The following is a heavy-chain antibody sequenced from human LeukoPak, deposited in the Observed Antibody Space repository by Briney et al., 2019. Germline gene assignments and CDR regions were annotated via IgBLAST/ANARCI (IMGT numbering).Heavy chain of an antibody. V-gene: IGHV3-30-3*01. CDR2: ISYDGSNK. Sequence: GGSLRLSCAASGFTFSSYAMHWVRQAPGKGLEWVAVISYDGSNKYYADSVKGRFTISRDNSKNTLYLQMNSLRAEDTAVYYCAKDLAGYGYGVDYWGQGTLVTVSS. J-gene: IGHJ4*02. CDR3: AKDLAGYGYGVDY. D-gene: IGHD5-18*01. CDR1: GFTFSSYA.